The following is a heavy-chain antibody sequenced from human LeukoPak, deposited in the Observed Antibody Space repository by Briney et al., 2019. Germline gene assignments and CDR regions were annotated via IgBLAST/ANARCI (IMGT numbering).Heavy chain of an antibody. J-gene: IGHJ4*02. CDR1: GYSISSGYY. CDR2: IYHSGST. D-gene: IGHD2-2*01. V-gene: IGHV4-38-2*01. Sequence: PSETLSLTCAVSGYSISSGYYWGWIRQPPGKGLEWIGSIYHSGSTYYNPSLKSRVTISVDTSKNQFSLKLSSVTAADTAVYYCARRAVHCSGTSCYSSWGQGTLVTVSS. CDR3: ARRAVHCSGTSCYSS.